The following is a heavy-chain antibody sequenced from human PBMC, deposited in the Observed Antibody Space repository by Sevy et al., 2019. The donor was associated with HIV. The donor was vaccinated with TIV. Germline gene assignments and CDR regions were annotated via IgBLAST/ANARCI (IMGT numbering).Heavy chain of an antibody. V-gene: IGHV1-24*01. CDR2: FDPEDGER. Sequence: ASVKVSCKVPGYTLTEFSMHWVRQAPGKGLEWMGTFDPEDGERIYSQKFQVRFTMTEDTSTHTAYMELNSLGSEDTAVYYCATTKEYYDSSGYPFDSWGQGTLVIVSS. D-gene: IGHD3-22*01. CDR1: GYTLTEFS. J-gene: IGHJ4*02. CDR3: ATTKEYYDSSGYPFDS.